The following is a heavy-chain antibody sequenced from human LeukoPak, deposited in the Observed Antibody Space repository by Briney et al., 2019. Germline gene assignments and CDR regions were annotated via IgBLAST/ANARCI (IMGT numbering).Heavy chain of an antibody. CDR1: GFMFSSNW. D-gene: IGHD6-19*01. Sequence: GSLRLSCAASGFMFSSNWMSWVRLAPGKGLEWVANIKEDGTETYYVDSAKGRFTISRGNAKNSLCLQMNSLRADDTAVYYCAREGGSGWQRGLNWFDRWGQGTLVTVSS. CDR3: AREGGSGWQRGLNWFDR. J-gene: IGHJ5*02. CDR2: IKEDGTET. V-gene: IGHV3-7*03.